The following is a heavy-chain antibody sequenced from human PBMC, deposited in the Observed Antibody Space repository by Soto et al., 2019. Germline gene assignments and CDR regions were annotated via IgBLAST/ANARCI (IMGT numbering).Heavy chain of an antibody. Sequence: PSETLSLTCTVSGGSISSYYWSWIRQPPGKGLEWIGYIYYSGSTNYNPSLKSRVTISVDTSKNQFSLKLSSVTAADTAVYYCARHSSWIQLWSSDYWGQGTLVTVSS. CDR3: ARHSSWIQLWSSDY. CDR1: GGSISSYY. J-gene: IGHJ4*02. CDR2: IYYSGST. D-gene: IGHD5-18*01. V-gene: IGHV4-59*01.